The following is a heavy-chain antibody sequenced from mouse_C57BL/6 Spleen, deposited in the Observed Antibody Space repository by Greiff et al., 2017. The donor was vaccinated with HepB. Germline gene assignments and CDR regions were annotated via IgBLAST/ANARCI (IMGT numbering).Heavy chain of an antibody. J-gene: IGHJ2*01. CDR2: ISSGSSTI. Sequence: EVKLMESGGGLVKPGGSLKLSCAASGFNFSDYGMHWVRQAPEKGLEWVAYISSGSSTIYYADTVKGRFTISRDNAKNTLFLQLTSLRSEDTAMYYCARGFTTVVADYWGQGTTLTVSS. CDR1: GFNFSDYG. D-gene: IGHD1-1*01. CDR3: ARGFTTVVADY. V-gene: IGHV5-17*01.